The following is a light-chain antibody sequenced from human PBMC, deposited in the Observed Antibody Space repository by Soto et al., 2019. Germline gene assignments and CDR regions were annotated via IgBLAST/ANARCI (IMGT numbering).Light chain of an antibody. Sequence: QSALTQPASVSGSPGQSITLSCTGTSGDVGSYNLVSWYQQHPGKAPKLMIYEGSKRPSGVSNRFSGSKSGNTASLTISGLQAEDEADYYCCSYAGSSTWVFGGGTKLTVL. V-gene: IGLV2-23*01. CDR2: EGS. CDR1: SGDVGSYNL. J-gene: IGLJ3*02. CDR3: CSYAGSSTWV.